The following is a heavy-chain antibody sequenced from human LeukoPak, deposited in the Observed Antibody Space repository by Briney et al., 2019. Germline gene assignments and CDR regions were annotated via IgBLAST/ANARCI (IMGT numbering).Heavy chain of an antibody. D-gene: IGHD3-3*01. CDR2: INTNTGSP. J-gene: IGHJ3*02. V-gene: IGHV7-4-1*02. CDR1: GYTFTSYA. CDR3: ARDSGFWSGYSHVDAFDI. Sequence: ASVKASCKASGYTFTSYAMNWVRQAPGQGLEWMGWINTNTGSPTYAQGFTGRFVFSLDTSVSTAYLQISSLRAEDTAVYYCARDSGFWSGYSHVDAFDIWGQGTMVTVSS.